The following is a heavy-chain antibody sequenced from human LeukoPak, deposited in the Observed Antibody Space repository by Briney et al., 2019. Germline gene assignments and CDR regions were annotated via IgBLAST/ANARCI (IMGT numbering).Heavy chain of an antibody. CDR1: GFTFSDYW. V-gene: IGHV3-74*01. CDR2: IKTDGSDT. D-gene: IGHD6-13*01. CDR3: ARDGIAAAGTFDY. Sequence: PGGSLRLSCAASGFTFSDYWMHWVRQAPGKGLVWVSRIKTDGSDTSYADSVKGRFTISRDNAKNSLYLQMNSLRAEDTAVYYCARDGIAAAGTFDYWGQGTLVTVSS. J-gene: IGHJ4*02.